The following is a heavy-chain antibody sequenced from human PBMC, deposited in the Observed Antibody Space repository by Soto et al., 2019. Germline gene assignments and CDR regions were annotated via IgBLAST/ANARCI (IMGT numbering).Heavy chain of an antibody. CDR3: ARGGDYVWGSYRYTRLYYFDY. J-gene: IGHJ4*02. CDR2: MNPNSGNT. Sequence: GASVKVSCKASGYTFTSYDINWVRQATGQGLEWMGWMNPNSGNTGYAQKFQGRVTMTRNTSISTAYMELSSLRSEDTAVYYCARGGDYVWGSYRYTRLYYFDYWGQGTLVTVSS. D-gene: IGHD3-16*02. CDR1: GYTFTSYD. V-gene: IGHV1-8*01.